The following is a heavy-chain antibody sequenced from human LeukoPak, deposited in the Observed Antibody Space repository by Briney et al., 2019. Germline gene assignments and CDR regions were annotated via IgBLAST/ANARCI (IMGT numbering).Heavy chain of an antibody. CDR1: GYTFTSYY. Sequence: ASVKVSCKAFGYTFTSYYMHWVRQAPGQGLEWMGIINPSGGSTSYAQKFQGRVTMTRDTSTSTVYMELSSLRSEDTAVYYCARDPRTKYCSGGSCYSFYFDYWGQGTLVTVSS. CDR2: INPSGGST. D-gene: IGHD2-15*01. CDR3: ARDPRTKYCSGGSCYSFYFDY. J-gene: IGHJ4*02. V-gene: IGHV1-46*01.